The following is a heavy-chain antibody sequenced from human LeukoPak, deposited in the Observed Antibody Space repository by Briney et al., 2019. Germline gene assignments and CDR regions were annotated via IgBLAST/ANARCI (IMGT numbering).Heavy chain of an antibody. V-gene: IGHV1-2*02. D-gene: IGHD2-21*01. CDR1: GYTFTSYY. CDR2: INPNSGGT. Sequence: ASVKVSCKASGYTFTSYYMHWVRQAPGQGLEWMGWINPNSGGTNYAQKFQGRVTMTRDTSISTAYMELSRLRSDDTAVYYCAREFRLARYYFDYWGQGTLVTVSS. J-gene: IGHJ4*02. CDR3: AREFRLARYYFDY.